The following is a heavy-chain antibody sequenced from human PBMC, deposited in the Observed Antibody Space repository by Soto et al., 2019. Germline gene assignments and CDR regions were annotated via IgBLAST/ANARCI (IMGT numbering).Heavy chain of an antibody. CDR3: AKDYGARGIMTKLFGS. V-gene: IGHV3-23*01. CDR1: GFTFDNYA. Sequence: EVQLLESGGGLVQPGGSLRISCTASGFTFDNYAMAWVRQAPGKGLEWVAGISGSGDRTNYVDSVKGRFTISRDNSKNRVHRQTKSLRAEYTALYYCAKDYGARGIMTKLFGSWGQGTLVAVSS. D-gene: IGHD3-16*01. J-gene: IGHJ5*01. CDR2: ISGSGDRT.